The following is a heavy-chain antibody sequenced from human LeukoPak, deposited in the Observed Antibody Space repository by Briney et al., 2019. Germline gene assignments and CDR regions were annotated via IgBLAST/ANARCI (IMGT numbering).Heavy chain of an antibody. Sequence: PSETLSLTCTVSGGSISSSRYYWGWIRQPPGKGLEWIGSIYYSGSTYYNPSLKSRVAISVDTSKNQFSLKLSSVTAADTAVYYCAVVVTAIPHYGMDVWGQGTTVTVSS. V-gene: IGHV4-39*01. J-gene: IGHJ6*02. D-gene: IGHD2-21*02. CDR3: AVVVTAIPHYGMDV. CDR2: IYYSGST. CDR1: GGSISSSRYY.